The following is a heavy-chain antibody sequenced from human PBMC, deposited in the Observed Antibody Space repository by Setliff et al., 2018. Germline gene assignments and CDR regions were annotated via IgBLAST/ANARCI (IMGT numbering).Heavy chain of an antibody. D-gene: IGHD1-26*01. Sequence: SETLSLTCTVSGGSISSGTYYWSWIRQHPGKGLEWIGYIYYTGNTDYNPSLKSRVTISIDTSKNQFSLRLNSVTAADTTVYYCARDIGTYLPAGAFDIWGQGTMVTVSS. CDR3: ARDIGTYLPAGAFDI. CDR2: IYYTGNT. J-gene: IGHJ3*02. CDR1: GGSISSGTYY. V-gene: IGHV4-61*01.